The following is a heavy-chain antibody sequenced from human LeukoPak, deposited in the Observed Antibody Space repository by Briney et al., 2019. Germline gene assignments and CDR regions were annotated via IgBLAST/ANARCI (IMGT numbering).Heavy chain of an antibody. J-gene: IGHJ4*02. Sequence: GESLKISCKGSGYVFTSYWISWVRQMPGKGLEWMGRIDPSDSYTNYSPSFQGHVTIPADKSISTAYLQWSSLKASDTAMYYCARQDSSWTGYWGQGTLVTVSS. V-gene: IGHV5-10-1*01. CDR3: ARQDSSWTGY. CDR1: GYVFTSYW. D-gene: IGHD6-13*01. CDR2: IDPSDSYT.